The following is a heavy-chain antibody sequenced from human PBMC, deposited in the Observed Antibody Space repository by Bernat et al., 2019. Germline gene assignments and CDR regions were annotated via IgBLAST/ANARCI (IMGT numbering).Heavy chain of an antibody. V-gene: IGHV4-39*01. CDR1: GGSISSSSYY. CDR3: ARLSSSWYEGSLYYYGMDV. CDR2: IYYSGST. Sequence: QLQLQESGPGLVKPSETLSLTCTVSGGSISSSSYYWGWIRQPPGKGLEWIGSIYYSGSTYYNPSLRSRVTISVDTPKNQFSLKLSSVSAADTAVYYCARLSSSWYEGSLYYYGMDVWGQGTTVTVSS. D-gene: IGHD6-13*01. J-gene: IGHJ6*02.